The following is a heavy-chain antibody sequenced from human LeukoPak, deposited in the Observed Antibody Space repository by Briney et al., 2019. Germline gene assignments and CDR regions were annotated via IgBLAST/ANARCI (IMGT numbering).Heavy chain of an antibody. Sequence: GGSLRLSCAASGFTFSSYWMSWVRQAPGKGLEWVANIKQDGSDKYYVDSVKGRFTISRDNAKNSLYLQMNSLRAEDTAVDYCARGYGYGSFDYWAREPWSPSPQ. V-gene: IGHV3-7*01. J-gene: IGHJ4*02. CDR3: ARGYGYGSFDY. CDR2: IKQDGSDK. D-gene: IGHD5-18*01. CDR1: GFTFSSYW.